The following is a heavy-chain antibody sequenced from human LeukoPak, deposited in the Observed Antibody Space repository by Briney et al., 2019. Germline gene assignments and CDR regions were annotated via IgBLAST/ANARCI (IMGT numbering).Heavy chain of an antibody. D-gene: IGHD2-15*01. Sequence: GGSLRLSCAASGFTFSSYAMGWVRQAPGKGLEWVSGISGGGGSTYYADSVKGRFTISRDNSKNTLYLQMNSLRAEDTAVYYCAKVGESGGVWKYYFDYWGQGTLVTVSS. CDR1: GFTFSSYA. V-gene: IGHV3-23*01. CDR2: ISGGGGST. J-gene: IGHJ4*02. CDR3: AKVGESGGVWKYYFDY.